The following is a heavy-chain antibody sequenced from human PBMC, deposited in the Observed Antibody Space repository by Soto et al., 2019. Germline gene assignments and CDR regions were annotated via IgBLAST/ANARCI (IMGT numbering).Heavy chain of an antibody. CDR2: ISSSSSTI. J-gene: IGHJ4*02. V-gene: IGHV3-48*01. CDR1: GFTFSSYS. D-gene: IGHD1-26*01. CDR3: ARRVGLANFDY. Sequence: PGGSLRLSCAASGFTFSSYSMNWVRQAPGKGLEWVSYISSSSSTIYYADSVKGRFTISRDNAKNSLYLQMNSLRAEDTAVYYCARRVGLANFDYWGQGTLVTVS.